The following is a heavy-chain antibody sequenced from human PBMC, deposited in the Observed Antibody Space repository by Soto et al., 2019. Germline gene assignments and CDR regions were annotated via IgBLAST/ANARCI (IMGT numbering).Heavy chain of an antibody. D-gene: IGHD3-22*01. J-gene: IGHJ4*02. V-gene: IGHV3-74*01. CDR3: KKIPGLYYDSGGYQNFTS. CDR2: INSDGSST. Sequence: GGSLRLSCAASGFTFSSYWMHWVRQAPGKGLVWVSRINSDGSSTSYADSVKGRFTISRDNAKNTLYLQMNSLRAEDTAVYYCKKIPGLYYDSGGYQNFTSGAQETLV. CDR1: GFTFSSYW.